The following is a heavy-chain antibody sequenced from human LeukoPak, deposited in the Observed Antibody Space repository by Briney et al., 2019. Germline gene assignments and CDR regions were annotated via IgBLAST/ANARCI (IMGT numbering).Heavy chain of an antibody. CDR2: IRYDGSNK. CDR3: ARSMPPRQPDAFDI. V-gene: IGHV3-30*02. CDR1: GFIFSSYG. Sequence: PGGSLRLSCAASGFIFSSYGMHWVRQAPGKGLEWVAFIRYDGSNKYYADSVKGRFTISRDNSKNTLYLQMNSLRAEDTAVYYCARSMPPRQPDAFDIWGQGTMVTVSS. D-gene: IGHD1-14*01. J-gene: IGHJ3*02.